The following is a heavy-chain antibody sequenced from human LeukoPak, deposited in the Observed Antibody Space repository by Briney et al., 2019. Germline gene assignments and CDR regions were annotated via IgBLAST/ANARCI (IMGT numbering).Heavy chain of an antibody. CDR3: ARSAIAVAGDWSDYCYYYGMDV. CDR1: GGTFSSYA. J-gene: IGHJ6*02. D-gene: IGHD6-19*01. V-gene: IGHV1-69*13. CDR2: IIPIFGTA. Sequence: GASVKVSCKASGGTFSSYAISWVRQAPGQGLEWMGGIIPIFGTANYAQKFQGRVTITADESTSTAYMELSSLRSEDTAVYYCARSAIAVAGDWSDYCYYYGMDVWGQGTLVTVSS.